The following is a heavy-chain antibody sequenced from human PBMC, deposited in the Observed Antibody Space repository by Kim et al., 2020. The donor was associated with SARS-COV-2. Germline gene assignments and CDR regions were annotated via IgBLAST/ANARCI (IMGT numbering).Heavy chain of an antibody. Sequence: ASVKVSCRASGYILSMNSIHWMRQAPGQRLEWMGWISLGTGNTHSSQKFQGKVTMTRDTPASTVYMELTSLTSEDTAVYYCARERGHHYWDFDYWGQGTLVTVSS. CDR3: ARERGHHYWDFDY. J-gene: IGHJ4*02. V-gene: IGHV1-3*01. D-gene: IGHD2-8*02. CDR1: GYILSMNS. CDR2: ISLGTGNT.